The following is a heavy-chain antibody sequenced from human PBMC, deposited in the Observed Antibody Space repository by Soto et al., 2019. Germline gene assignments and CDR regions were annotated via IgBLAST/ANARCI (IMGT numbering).Heavy chain of an antibody. V-gene: IGHV1-18*01. CDR1: GYTFTNYG. D-gene: IGHD2-15*01. J-gene: IGHJ3*02. CDR2: IPPYNGKT. Sequence: QAQLVQSGAEVKKPGASVNISCKASGYTFTNYGFIWVRLAPGHGLEWVGRIPPYNGKTQYAPNRQGRVTMTRDKPSITAYLELRSLRSDVTAVYYCARDIYGGNCCDACDIWGQGTMVSVSS. CDR3: ARDIYGGNCCDACDI.